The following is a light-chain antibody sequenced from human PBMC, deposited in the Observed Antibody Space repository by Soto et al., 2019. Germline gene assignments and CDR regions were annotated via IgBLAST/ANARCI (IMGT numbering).Light chain of an antibody. CDR3: QHYNNWPPLT. Sequence: EIVMTQSPATLSVSPGERATLSCRASQSISSNLAWYQQKPGQAPRLLIYGASTRATGIPARFSGSGSGTEFPLTISSLQSEDFGIYYCQHYNNWPPLTFGQGTKVEIK. J-gene: IGKJ1*01. V-gene: IGKV3-15*01. CDR2: GAS. CDR1: QSISSN.